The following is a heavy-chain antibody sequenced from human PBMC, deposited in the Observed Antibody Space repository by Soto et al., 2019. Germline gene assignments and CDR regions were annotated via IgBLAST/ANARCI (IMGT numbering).Heavy chain of an antibody. CDR1: GFTFSDHY. V-gene: IGHV3-72*01. D-gene: IGHD6-13*01. CDR2: IRNRAKGYTT. CDR3: TRVRSSSWGLDDFDV. Sequence: GGSLRLSCAASGFTFSDHYMDWVRQAPGKGLEWVGRIRNRAKGYTTEYAASVRGRFTISRDDSKKSLFLQMNSLRTEDTAMYYCTRVRSSSWGLDDFDVWGLGTMVTVS. J-gene: IGHJ3*01.